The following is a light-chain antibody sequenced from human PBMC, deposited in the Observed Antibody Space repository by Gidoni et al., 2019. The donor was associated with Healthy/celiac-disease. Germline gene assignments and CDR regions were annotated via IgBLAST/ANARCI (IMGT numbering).Light chain of an antibody. Sequence: QTVVTQEQSFSVSPGGTVTLTCGLSSGSVSTSYYPSWYQQTPGQAPRTLIYSTNTRSSGVPDRFSGSILGNKAALTITGAQADDESDYYCVLYMGSGIWGIGGGTKLTVL. V-gene: IGLV8-61*01. CDR2: STN. J-gene: IGLJ2*01. CDR3: VLYMGSGIWG. CDR1: SGSVSTSYY.